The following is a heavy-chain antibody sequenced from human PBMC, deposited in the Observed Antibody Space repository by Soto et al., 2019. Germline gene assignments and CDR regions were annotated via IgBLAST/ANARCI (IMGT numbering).Heavy chain of an antibody. J-gene: IGHJ4*02. CDR3: AKDLDIVATMADY. CDR1: GFTFSSYG. Sequence: GGSLRLSCAASGFTFSSYGMHWVRQAPGKGLEWVAVISYDGSNKYYADSVKGRFTISRDNSKNTLYLQMNSLRAEDTAVYYCAKDLDIVATMADYWGQGTLVTVSS. V-gene: IGHV3-30*18. CDR2: ISYDGSNK. D-gene: IGHD5-12*01.